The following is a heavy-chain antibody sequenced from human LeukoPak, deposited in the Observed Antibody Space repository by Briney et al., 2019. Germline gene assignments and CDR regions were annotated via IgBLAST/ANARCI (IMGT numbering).Heavy chain of an antibody. D-gene: IGHD2-15*01. CDR1: GFTFSSYA. CDR3: AREVVVVVAATPTYYFDY. Sequence: GGALRLSCAASGFTFSSYAMSWGRQAPGKGLEWVSAIIGSGGSTYYADSMKGRFTISRDNSKHTLYLQMNSLRAEDAAVYYCAREVVVVVAATPTYYFDYWGQGTLVTVSS. V-gene: IGHV3-23*01. CDR2: IIGSGGST. J-gene: IGHJ4*02.